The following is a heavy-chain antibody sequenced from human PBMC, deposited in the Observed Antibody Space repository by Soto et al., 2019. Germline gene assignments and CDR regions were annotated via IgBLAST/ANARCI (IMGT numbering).Heavy chain of an antibody. Sequence: VQLQESGPGLVKPSETLSLTCTVSGGSLDNMYWSWFRQPPEKGLEWIGYVYYRGDTSYNPSLKSRVTMTADTSKNQFSLNLRSVTAADAAVYYCGRGGWSVDSWCQGTLVTVSS. V-gene: IGHV4-59*01. CDR2: VYYRGDT. CDR1: GGSLDNMY. D-gene: IGHD6-19*01. CDR3: GRGGWSVDS. J-gene: IGHJ4*02.